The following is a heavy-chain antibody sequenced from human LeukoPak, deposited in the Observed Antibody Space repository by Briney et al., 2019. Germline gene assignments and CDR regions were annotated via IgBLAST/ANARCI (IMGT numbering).Heavy chain of an antibody. V-gene: IGHV3-21*01. Sequence: GGSLRLSCAASGFTFSSYSMNWVRQAPGKGLEWVSSISSGSSYTYYADSVKGRFTISRDNSKNTLYLQMNSLRAEDTAVYYCARGEDYEGWYFDLWGRGTLVTVSS. J-gene: IGHJ2*01. CDR2: ISSGSSYT. CDR1: GFTFSSYS. D-gene: IGHD3-16*01. CDR3: ARGEDYEGWYFDL.